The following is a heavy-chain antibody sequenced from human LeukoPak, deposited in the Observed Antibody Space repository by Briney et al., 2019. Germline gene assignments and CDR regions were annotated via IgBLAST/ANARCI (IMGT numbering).Heavy chain of an antibody. J-gene: IGHJ6*02. CDR2: ISYDGSNK. Sequence: LSLTCAVYGGSFSGYYWSWIRQPPGKGLEWVAVISYDGSNKYYADSVKGRFTISRDNSKNTLYLQMNSLRAEDTAVYYCARDGAGGSYSVYYYGMDVWGQGTTVTVSS. V-gene: IGHV3-30-3*01. CDR1: GGSFSGYY. D-gene: IGHD1-26*01. CDR3: ARDGAGGSYSVYYYGMDV.